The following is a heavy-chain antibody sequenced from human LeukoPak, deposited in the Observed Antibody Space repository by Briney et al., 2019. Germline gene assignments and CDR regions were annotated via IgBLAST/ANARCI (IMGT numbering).Heavy chain of an antibody. CDR3: TTDHTVAGGPYFDY. J-gene: IGHJ4*02. V-gene: IGHV3-15*01. CDR2: IKSKTDGGTT. Sequence: GGSLRPSCAASGFTFSNAWMSWVRQAPGKGLEWVGRIKSKTDGGTTDYAAPVKGRFTISRDDSKNTLYLQMNSLKTEDTAVYYCTTDHTVAGGPYFDYWGQGTLVTVSS. CDR1: GFTFSNAW. D-gene: IGHD6-19*01.